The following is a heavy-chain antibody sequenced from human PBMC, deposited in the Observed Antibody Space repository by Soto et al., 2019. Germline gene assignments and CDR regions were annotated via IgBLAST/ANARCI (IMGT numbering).Heavy chain of an antibody. CDR3: AHYYYDSSAYSDY. J-gene: IGHJ4*02. CDR1: GGSISSSNW. V-gene: IGHV4-4*02. CDR2: IYHSGST. D-gene: IGHD3-22*01. Sequence: SETLSLTCAVSGGSISSSNWWSWVRQPPGKGLEWIGEIYHSGSTNYNPSLKSRVTISVDKSKNQFSLKLSSVTAADTAVYYCAHYYYDSSAYSDYWGQGTLVTVSS.